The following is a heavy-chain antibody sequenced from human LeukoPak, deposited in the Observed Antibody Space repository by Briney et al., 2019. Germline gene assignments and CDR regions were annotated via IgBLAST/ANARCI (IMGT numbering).Heavy chain of an antibody. CDR2: ISSSDSTI. Sequence: KPGGSLPLSCAATGLPFSDYYMSGIRQAQGKGLEGVSYISSSDSTIYYATAVKGRFTISRENPKNSLYLQMNSLRAEDTAVYYCAREGGSFDYWGQGTLVTVSS. D-gene: IGHD2-15*01. J-gene: IGHJ4*02. V-gene: IGHV3-11*01. CDR3: AREGGSFDY. CDR1: GLPFSDYY.